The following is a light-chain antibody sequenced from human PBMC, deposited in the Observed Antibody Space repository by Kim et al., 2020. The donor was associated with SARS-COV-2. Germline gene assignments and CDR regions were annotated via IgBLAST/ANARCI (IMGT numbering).Light chain of an antibody. V-gene: IGLV3-19*01. J-gene: IGLJ2*01. CDR1: SLRLYY. CDR2: GKN. Sequence: SSELTHDPAVSVALGQTVTITCQGDSLRLYYASWYQQRPGQAPQLVIYGKNSRPSGIPDRFSGSSSGNTASLTITGAQAEDEADYYCNSRDNSGYYVVFGGGTQLTVL. CDR3: NSRDNSGYYVV.